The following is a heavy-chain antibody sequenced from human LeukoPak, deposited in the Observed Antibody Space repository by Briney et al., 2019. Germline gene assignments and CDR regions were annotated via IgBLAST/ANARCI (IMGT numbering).Heavy chain of an antibody. CDR2: IYTSGST. J-gene: IGHJ6*03. CDR1: GGSISSYY. D-gene: IGHD1-26*01. CDR3: ARDSGNYYYYYMDV. V-gene: IGHV4-4*07. Sequence: SETLSLTCTVSGGSISSYYWSWIRQPAGKGLEWLGRIYTSGSTNYNPSLKSRVTMSVDTSKNQLSLKLSSVTAADTAVYYCARDSGNYYYYYMDVWGKGTTVTVSS.